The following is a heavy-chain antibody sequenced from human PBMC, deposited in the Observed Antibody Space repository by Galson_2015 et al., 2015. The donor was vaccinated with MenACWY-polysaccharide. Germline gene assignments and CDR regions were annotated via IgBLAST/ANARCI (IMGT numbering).Heavy chain of an antibody. D-gene: IGHD2-2*02. CDR3: AIYCSSISCYRGGGP. Sequence: SLRLSCAASGFTFSSYWMQWVRQVPGKGLVWVSHIRSDGSSASYADSVKGRFTISRDNAKNTLYLQMNSLRAEDTAVYYCAIYCSSISCYRGGGPWGQGTLVTVSS. V-gene: IGHV3-74*01. CDR2: IRSDGSSA. CDR1: GFTFSSYW. J-gene: IGHJ5*02.